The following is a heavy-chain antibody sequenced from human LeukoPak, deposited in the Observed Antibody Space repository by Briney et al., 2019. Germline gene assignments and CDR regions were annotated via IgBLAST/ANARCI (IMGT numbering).Heavy chain of an antibody. CDR1: GFTFSSYA. CDR2: ISSSGSTI. V-gene: IGHV3-48*03. J-gene: IGHJ6*03. D-gene: IGHD6-13*01. CDR3: AREEDSSSWPYYYYYMDV. Sequence: PGGSLRLSCAASGFTFSSYAMSWVRQAPGKGLEWVSYISSSGSTIYYADSVKGRFTISRDNAKNSLYLQMNSLRAEDTAVYYCAREEDSSSWPYYYYYMDVWGKGTTVTISS.